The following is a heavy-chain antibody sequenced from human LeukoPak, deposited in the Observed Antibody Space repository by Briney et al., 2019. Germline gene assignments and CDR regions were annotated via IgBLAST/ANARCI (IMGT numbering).Heavy chain of an antibody. Sequence: GESLKISCTCSGYNFNNYWIACVRQMPGKVLEWMGVINPGDSDTRYTPSFQGQVTISADKSINTVYLQWSSLEASDSAMYYCARRDYYNYYMDVWGRGTTVTVSS. CDR2: INPGDSDT. CDR1: GYNFNNYW. V-gene: IGHV5-51*01. CDR3: ARRDYYNYYMDV. J-gene: IGHJ6*03.